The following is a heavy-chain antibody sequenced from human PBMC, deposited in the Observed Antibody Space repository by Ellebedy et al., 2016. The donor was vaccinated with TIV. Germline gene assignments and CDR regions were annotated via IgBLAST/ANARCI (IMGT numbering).Heavy chain of an antibody. Sequence: GGSLRLXXAASGFTFSNAWMNWVRQAPGKGLEWVSAISGSGGSTYYADSVKGRFTISRDNSKNTLYLQMNSLRAEDTAVYYCAKVLGHYDILTGYYFGYWGQGTLVTVSS. D-gene: IGHD3-9*01. CDR2: ISGSGGST. V-gene: IGHV3-23*01. CDR3: AKVLGHYDILTGYYFGY. J-gene: IGHJ4*02. CDR1: GFTFSNAW.